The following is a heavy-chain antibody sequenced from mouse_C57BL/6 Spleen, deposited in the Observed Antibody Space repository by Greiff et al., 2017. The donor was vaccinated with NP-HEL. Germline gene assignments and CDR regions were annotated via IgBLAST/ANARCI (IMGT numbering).Heavy chain of an antibody. J-gene: IGHJ4*01. CDR3: ARGGTGDYAMDY. CDR1: GYAFSSYW. Sequence: QVQLKESGAELVKPGASVKISCKASGYAFSSYWMNWVKQRPGKGLEWIGQIYPGDGDTNYNGKFKGKATLTADKSSSTAYMQLSSLTSEDSAVYFCARGGTGDYAMDYWGQGTSVTVSS. D-gene: IGHD4-1*01. CDR2: IYPGDGDT. V-gene: IGHV1-80*01.